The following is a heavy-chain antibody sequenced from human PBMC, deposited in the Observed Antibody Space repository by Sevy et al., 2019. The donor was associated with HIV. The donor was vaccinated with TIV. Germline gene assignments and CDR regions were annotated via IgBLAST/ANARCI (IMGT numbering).Heavy chain of an antibody. Sequence: ASVKVSCKASGGTFSSYAISWVRQAPGQGLEWMGGIIPIFGTANYAQKFQGRVTITADESTSTAYMELSSLRSEDTAVYYCARERYGSGGYPWFDPWGQGTLVTVSS. D-gene: IGHD3-10*01. CDR3: ARERYGSGGYPWFDP. CDR2: IIPIFGTA. CDR1: GGTFSSYA. J-gene: IGHJ5*02. V-gene: IGHV1-69*13.